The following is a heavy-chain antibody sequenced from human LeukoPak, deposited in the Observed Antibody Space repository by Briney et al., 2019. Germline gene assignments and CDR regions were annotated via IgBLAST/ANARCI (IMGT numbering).Heavy chain of an antibody. V-gene: IGHV3-30*02. CDR2: IQYDGAHS. J-gene: IGHJ4*02. CDR3: ARVQSYSNSPLDS. D-gene: IGHD6-6*01. CDR1: GFTFRGYG. Sequence: GGSLRLSCAASGFTFRGYGMHWVRQSPGKGREWVAFIQYDGAHSYYADSVKGRFTISRDSSENTLYLQMNSLRPEDTAVYYCARVQSYSNSPLDSWGQGTLVTVSS.